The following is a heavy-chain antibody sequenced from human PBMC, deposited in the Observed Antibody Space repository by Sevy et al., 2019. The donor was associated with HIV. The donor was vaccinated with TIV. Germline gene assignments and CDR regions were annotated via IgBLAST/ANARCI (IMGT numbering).Heavy chain of an antibody. CDR3: AREDIGYYYGMDV. J-gene: IGHJ6*02. CDR2: IWYDGSNK. V-gene: IGHV3-33*01. Sequence: GGSLRLSCAASGFTFSSYGMHWVRQAPGKGLERLAVIWYDGSNKYYADSVKGRFTISRDNSKNTLYLQMNSLRAEDTAVYYCAREDIGYYYGMDVCGQGTTVTVSS. CDR1: GFTFSSYG. D-gene: IGHD2-15*01.